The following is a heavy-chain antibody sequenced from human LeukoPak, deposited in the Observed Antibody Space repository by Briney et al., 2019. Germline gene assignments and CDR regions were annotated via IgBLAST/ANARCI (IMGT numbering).Heavy chain of an antibody. CDR2: VYYSGST. Sequence: SETLSLTCTVSGGFISSSSYYWGWIRQPPGKGLEWSGSVYYSGSTYYNPSLKSRVTISVDTSKNQFSLKLSSVTAADTAVYYCAALRSGTIFGVVIIPYFDYWGQRTLVTVSS. CDR1: GGFISSSSYY. J-gene: IGHJ4*02. D-gene: IGHD3-3*01. CDR3: AALRSGTIFGVVIIPYFDY. V-gene: IGHV4-39*01.